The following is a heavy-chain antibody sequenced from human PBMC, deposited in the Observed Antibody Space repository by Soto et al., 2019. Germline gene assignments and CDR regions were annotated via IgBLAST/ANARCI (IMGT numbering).Heavy chain of an antibody. Sequence: SLRLSCTASGFTFGDYAMSWFRQAPGKGLEWVGFIRSKAYGGTTEYAASVKGRFTISRDDSKSIAYLQMNSLKTEDTAVYYCTRDGHITGTTIPYYFDYWGQGTLVTVSS. J-gene: IGHJ4*02. V-gene: IGHV3-49*03. D-gene: IGHD1-20*01. CDR3: TRDGHITGTTIPYYFDY. CDR1: GFTFGDYA. CDR2: IRSKAYGGTT.